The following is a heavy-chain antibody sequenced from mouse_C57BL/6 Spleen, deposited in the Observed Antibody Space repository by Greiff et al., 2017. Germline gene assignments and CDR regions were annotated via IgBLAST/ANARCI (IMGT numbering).Heavy chain of an antibody. V-gene: IGHV1-69*01. Sequence: VQLQQPGAELVMPGASVKLSCKASGYTFTSYWMHWVKQRPGQGLEWIGEIDPSDSSTNYNQKFKGKSTLTVDKSSSTAYMQLSSLTSEDSAVYYCARRDWDNFDYWGQGTTLTVSS. J-gene: IGHJ2*01. CDR3: ARRDWDNFDY. D-gene: IGHD4-1*01. CDR2: IDPSDSST. CDR1: GYTFTSYW.